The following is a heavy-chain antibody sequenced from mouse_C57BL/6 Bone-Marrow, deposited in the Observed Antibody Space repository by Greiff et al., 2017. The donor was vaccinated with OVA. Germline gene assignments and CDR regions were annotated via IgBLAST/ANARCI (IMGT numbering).Heavy chain of an antibody. D-gene: IGHD4-1*01. V-gene: IGHV7-3*01. CDR1: GFTFTDYY. Sequence: EVKLLESGGGLVQPGGSLSLSCAASGFTFTDYYMSWVRQPPGKALEWLGFIRNKANGYTTEYSASVKGRFTISRDNSQSILYLQMNALRAEDSATYYCARYSNWDCDYWGQGTTLTVSS. CDR3: ARYSNWDCDY. CDR2: IRNKANGYTT. J-gene: IGHJ2*01.